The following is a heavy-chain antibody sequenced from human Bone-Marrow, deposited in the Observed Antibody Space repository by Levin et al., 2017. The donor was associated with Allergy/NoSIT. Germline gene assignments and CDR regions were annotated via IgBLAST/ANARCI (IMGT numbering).Heavy chain of an antibody. Sequence: SQTLSLPCVISGDSVTSNRATWNWIRQSPSRGLEWLGRTYYRSKWINDYAVSVRSRITINPDTSKNHFSLQLKSVTPDDTAVYYCARDLIVTTINGLDVWGQGTTVTVSS. CDR1: GDSVTSNRAT. V-gene: IGHV6-1*01. CDR3: ARDLIVTTINGLDV. J-gene: IGHJ6*02. D-gene: IGHD5-12*01. CDR2: TYYRSKWIN.